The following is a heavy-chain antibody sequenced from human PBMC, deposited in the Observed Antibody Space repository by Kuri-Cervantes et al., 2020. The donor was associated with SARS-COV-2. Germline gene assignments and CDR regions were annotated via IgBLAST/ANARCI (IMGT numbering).Heavy chain of an antibody. Sequence: GESLKISCAASGFTFSSYAMHWVRQAPGKGLEWVAVISYDGSNKYYADSVKGRFTISRDNSKNTLYLQMNSLRAEDTAVYYCARDTRYYDFWSGYVSSENFSRSHYYYYMDVWGKGTTVTVSS. CDR2: ISYDGSNK. CDR1: GFTFSSYA. J-gene: IGHJ6*03. D-gene: IGHD3-3*01. CDR3: ARDTRYYDFWSGYVSSENFSRSHYYYYMDV. V-gene: IGHV3-30-3*01.